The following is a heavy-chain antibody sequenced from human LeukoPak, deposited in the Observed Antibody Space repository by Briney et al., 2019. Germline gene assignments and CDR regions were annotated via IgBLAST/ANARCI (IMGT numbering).Heavy chain of an antibody. CDR1: GGSISSYY. CDR2: IYYSGST. V-gene: IGHV4-59*01. J-gene: IGHJ6*03. CDR3: ARDLRSYYYGSGSYYYYYMDV. Sequence: PSETLSLTCTVSGGSISSYYWSWIRQPPGKGLEWIGYIYYSGSTNYNPSLKSRVTISVDTSKNQFSLKLSSVTAADTAVYYCARDLRSYYYGSGSYYYYYMDVWGKGTTVTVSS. D-gene: IGHD3-10*01.